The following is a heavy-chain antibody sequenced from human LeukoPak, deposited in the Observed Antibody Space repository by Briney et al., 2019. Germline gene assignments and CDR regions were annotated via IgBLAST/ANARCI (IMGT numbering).Heavy chain of an antibody. D-gene: IGHD3-10*01. CDR3: ARDYVSGSFGP. CDR1: GFTFDDYG. J-gene: IGHJ5*02. Sequence: PGGSLRLSCAASGFTFDDYGLSWVRQAPGKGLEWVSGINWNGGSTGYADSVKGRFTISRDNAMNSLYLQMNSLRAEDTALYYCARDYVSGSFGPWGQGTLVTVSS. CDR2: INWNGGST. V-gene: IGHV3-20*04.